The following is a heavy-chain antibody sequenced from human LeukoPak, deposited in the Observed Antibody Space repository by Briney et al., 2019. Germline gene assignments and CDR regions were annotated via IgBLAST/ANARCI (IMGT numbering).Heavy chain of an antibody. CDR3: AKGDASTWYEGYFDD. D-gene: IGHD6-13*01. CDR1: GFTFDDYA. CDR2: ISGNSGKI. V-gene: IGHV3-9*01. J-gene: IGHJ4*02. Sequence: SLRLSCAASGFTFDDYAMDWVRQAPGKGLEWVSGISGNSGKIGYADSVKGRFTISRDNAKNSLYLQMNSLRAEDTALYYCAKGDASTWYEGYFDDWGQGTLVTVSS.